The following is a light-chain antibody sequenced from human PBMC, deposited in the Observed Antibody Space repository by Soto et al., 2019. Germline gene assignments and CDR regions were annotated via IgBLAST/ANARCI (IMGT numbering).Light chain of an antibody. J-gene: IGKJ5*01. CDR2: DAS. Sequence: EIVLTQSPATLSLSPGERATLSCRASQGVSSYLAWYQQKPGQAPRPLIYDASNRATGIPARFSGSGSGTDFTLTISSLEPEDFAVYYCQQRSNWPVTFGQGTRLVIK. CDR1: QGVSSY. V-gene: IGKV3-11*01. CDR3: QQRSNWPVT.